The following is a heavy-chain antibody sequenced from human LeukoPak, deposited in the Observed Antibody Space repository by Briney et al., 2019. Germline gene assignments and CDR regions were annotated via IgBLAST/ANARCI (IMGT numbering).Heavy chain of an antibody. V-gene: IGHV3-23*01. CDR1: GFTLRSYA. CDR2: ISASGGRT. J-gene: IGHJ4*02. D-gene: IGHD2-2*02. CDR3: AKDQRRGYCSSTSCYIDY. Sequence: PGGSLRLSCAASGFTLRSYAMSWVRQAPGKGPQWGSGISASGGRTYYADSVKGRFTISRDTSRNTLYLQMDSLRADDTAVYYCAKDQRRGYCSSTSCYIDYWGQGTLVTVSS.